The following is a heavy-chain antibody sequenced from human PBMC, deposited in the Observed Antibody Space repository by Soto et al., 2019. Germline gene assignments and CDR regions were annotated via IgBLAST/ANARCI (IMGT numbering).Heavy chain of an antibody. CDR3: ATLPPRIVVTILPIPS. CDR2: VYHTGST. Sequence: QVQLRQSGPRLARPSGTLSLTCVVSGDSISSTHWWTWVRQTPGTGLEWIGEVYHTGSTKYNPSLKNRVISSLDTSNNQFSLNLESLTAADTAVYYCATLPPRIVVTILPIPSWGQGTQVTVSS. CDR1: GDSISSTHW. J-gene: IGHJ4*02. D-gene: IGHD2-21*01. V-gene: IGHV4-4*02.